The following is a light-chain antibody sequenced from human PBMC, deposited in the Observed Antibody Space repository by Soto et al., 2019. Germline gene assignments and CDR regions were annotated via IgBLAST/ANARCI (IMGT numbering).Light chain of an antibody. Sequence: QSALTQPASVSGSPGQSITISCTGTISNVGSYNLVSWYQQHPGKAPKLIIYEVNKLPSGVSNRFSGSKSGNTASLTISGVQTEYESDYYCYSYEGGRVFGGGTKLTVL. CDR1: ISNVGSYNL. J-gene: IGLJ3*02. V-gene: IGLV2-23*02. CDR3: YSYEGGRV. CDR2: EVN.